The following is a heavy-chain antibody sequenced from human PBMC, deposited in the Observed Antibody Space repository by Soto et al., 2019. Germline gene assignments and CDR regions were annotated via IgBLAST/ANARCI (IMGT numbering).Heavy chain of an antibody. CDR3: ARVGTAYCGGDCYSFDY. J-gene: IGHJ4*02. D-gene: IGHD2-21*02. CDR1: GFTVSSNY. CDR2: IYSGGST. V-gene: IGHV3-53*01. Sequence: GGSLRLSCAASGFTVSSNYMSWVRQAPGKGLEWVSVIYSGGSTYYADSVKGRFTISRDNSKNMLYLQMNSLRAEDTAVYYCARVGTAYCGGDCYSFDYWGQGTLVTVSS.